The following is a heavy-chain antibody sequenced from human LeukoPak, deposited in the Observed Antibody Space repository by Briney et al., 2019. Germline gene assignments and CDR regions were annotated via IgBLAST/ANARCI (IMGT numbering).Heavy chain of an antibody. CDR2: ISASGGST. CDR3: ARGDCSGGSCTAPIDY. V-gene: IGHV3-23*01. J-gene: IGHJ4*02. Sequence: GGSLRLSCAASGFTFSSYAMSWVRQAPGKGLEWVSAISASGGSTYYADSVKGRFTISRDNAKTSLYLQMNSLRAEDTAVYYCARGDCSGGSCTAPIDYWGQGTLVTVSS. D-gene: IGHD2-15*01. CDR1: GFTFSSYA.